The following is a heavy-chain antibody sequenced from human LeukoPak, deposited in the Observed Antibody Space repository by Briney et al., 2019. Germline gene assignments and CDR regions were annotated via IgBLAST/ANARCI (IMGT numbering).Heavy chain of an antibody. Sequence: PSETLSLTCTVSGGSISRYYWSWIRQPPGKGLEWIGYIYYSGSTNYNPSLKSRVTISLDTSKNQFSLKLSSVTAADTAVYYCARGDKGSWYYFDYWGQGTLVTVSS. V-gene: IGHV4-59*08. J-gene: IGHJ4*02. D-gene: IGHD6-13*01. CDR3: ARGDKGSWYYFDY. CDR1: GGSISRYY. CDR2: IYYSGST.